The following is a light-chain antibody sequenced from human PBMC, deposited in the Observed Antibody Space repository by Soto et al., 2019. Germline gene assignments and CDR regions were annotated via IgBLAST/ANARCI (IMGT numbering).Light chain of an antibody. CDR3: QQSYSTPRD. J-gene: IGKJ5*01. Sequence: DIQLTQSPSSLSASVGDTVTITCRASQTVSRYLNWYQQKSGTAPKLLIYAASTLHTGVPSRFSGRGSGTDFTLTINNLQREDFADYYCQQSYSTPRDFGQGTRLEIK. CDR1: QTVSRY. V-gene: IGKV1-39*01. CDR2: AAS.